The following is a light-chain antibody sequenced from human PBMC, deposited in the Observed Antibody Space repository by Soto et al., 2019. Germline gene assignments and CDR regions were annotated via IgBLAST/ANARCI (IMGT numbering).Light chain of an antibody. CDR3: GTWDSSLTIGVI. V-gene: IGLV1-51*01. Sequence: QSVLTQPPSVSAAPGQKVSTSCSGSSSNVGKNFVSWYQHVPGKAPKLLIYDNQKRPSGIPDRFSASKSGTLATLDITGLQTGDEADYYCGTWDSSLTIGVIFGGGTKVTVL. CDR2: DNQ. J-gene: IGLJ2*01. CDR1: SSNVGKNF.